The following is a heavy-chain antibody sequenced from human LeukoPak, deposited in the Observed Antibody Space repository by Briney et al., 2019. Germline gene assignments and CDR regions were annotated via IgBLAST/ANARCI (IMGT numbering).Heavy chain of an antibody. Sequence: GASVKVSCKASGYTFTSYDINWVRQATGQGLEWMGWMNPNSGSTGYAQKFQGRVTMTRNTSISTAYMELSSLRSDDTAVYYCARDRGELLLTHFDYWGQGTLVTVSS. V-gene: IGHV1-8*01. D-gene: IGHD3-10*01. CDR1: GYTFTSYD. J-gene: IGHJ4*02. CDR3: ARDRGELLLTHFDY. CDR2: MNPNSGST.